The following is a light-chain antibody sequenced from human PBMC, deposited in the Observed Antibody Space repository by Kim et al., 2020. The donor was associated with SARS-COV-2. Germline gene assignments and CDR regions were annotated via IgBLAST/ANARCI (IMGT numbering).Light chain of an antibody. V-gene: IGKV1-5*01. Sequence: IQLTQSPSTLSASVGDRVTITCRASQGIGGWLAWYQQKPGKAPKLLIYDASSVESGVPSRFSGSGSGTEFTLTISSLQPDDSATYYCQHHSTYPITFGQGTRLEIK. CDR1: QGIGGW. J-gene: IGKJ5*01. CDR2: DAS. CDR3: QHHSTYPIT.